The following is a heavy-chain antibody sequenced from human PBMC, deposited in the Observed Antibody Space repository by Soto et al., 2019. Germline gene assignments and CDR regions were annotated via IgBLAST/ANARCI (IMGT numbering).Heavy chain of an antibody. J-gene: IGHJ6*02. Sequence: QVQLVESGGGVVQPGRSLRLSCAASGFTFSSYGMHWVRQAPGKGLEWVAVISYDGSNKYYADSVKGRFTISRDNSKNTLYLQMNSLRAEDTAVYYCAKDPQRGGSSGRDYYYYGMDVWGQGTTVTVSS. CDR1: GFTFSSYG. V-gene: IGHV3-30*18. CDR2: ISYDGSNK. CDR3: AKDPQRGGSSGRDYYYYGMDV. D-gene: IGHD1-26*01.